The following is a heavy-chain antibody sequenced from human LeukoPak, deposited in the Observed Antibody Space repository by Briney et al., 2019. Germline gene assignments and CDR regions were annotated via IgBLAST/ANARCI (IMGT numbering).Heavy chain of an antibody. CDR2: INQDGSEK. V-gene: IGHV3-7*02. CDR1: GFTFSSYW. Sequence: PGGSLRLSCAASGFTFSSYWMNWVRQAPGKGLEWVASINQDGSEKYYVDSVKGRFTISRDNYKNTMYLQMNSLRAEDTAVYYCAKGSATTVVTIDYWGQGTLVTVSS. D-gene: IGHD4-23*01. J-gene: IGHJ4*02. CDR3: AKGSATTVVTIDY.